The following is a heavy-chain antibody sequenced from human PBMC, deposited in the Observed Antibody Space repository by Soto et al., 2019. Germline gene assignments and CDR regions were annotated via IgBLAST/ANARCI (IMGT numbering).Heavy chain of an antibody. CDR2: INPSGGST. D-gene: IGHD2-21*02. CDR1: GYTFTSYY. J-gene: IGHJ6*02. CDR3: AIVRSYCGGDCYDPYYYGMDV. V-gene: IGHV1-46*01. Sequence: ASVKVSCKASGYTFTSYYMHWVRQAPGQGLEWMGIINPSGGSTSYAQKFQGRVTMTRDTSTSTVYMGLSSLRSEDTAVYYCAIVRSYCGGDCYDPYYYGMDVWGQGTTVTV.